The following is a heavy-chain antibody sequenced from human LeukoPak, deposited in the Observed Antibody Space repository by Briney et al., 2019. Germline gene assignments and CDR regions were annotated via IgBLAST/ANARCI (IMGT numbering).Heavy chain of an antibody. CDR2: INHSGST. CDR1: GGSFSGYY. D-gene: IGHD3-10*01. J-gene: IGHJ4*02. V-gene: IGHV4-34*01. Sequence: SETPSLTCAVYGGSFSGYYWSWIRQPPGKGLEWIGEINHSGSTNYNPSLKGRVTISVDTSKNQFSLKLSSVTAADTAVYYCARGLDQYGSGSYYNDYWGQGTLVTVSS. CDR3: ARGLDQYGSGSYYNDY.